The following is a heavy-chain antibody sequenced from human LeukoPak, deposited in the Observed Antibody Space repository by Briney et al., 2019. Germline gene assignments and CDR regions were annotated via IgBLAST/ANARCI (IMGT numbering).Heavy chain of an antibody. V-gene: IGHV3-30*18. Sequence: GRSLRLSCAASGFTFSSYGMHWVRQAPGKGLEWVAVISYDGSNKYYADSVKGRFTISRDNSKNTLYLQMNSQRAEDTAVYYCAKELVLPHFDYWGQGTLVTVSS. CDR1: GFTFSSYG. CDR2: ISYDGSNK. D-gene: IGHD6-6*01. CDR3: AKELVLPHFDY. J-gene: IGHJ4*02.